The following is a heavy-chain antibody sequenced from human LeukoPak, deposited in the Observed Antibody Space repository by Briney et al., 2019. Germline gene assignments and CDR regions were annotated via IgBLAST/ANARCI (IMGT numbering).Heavy chain of an antibody. CDR2: IIPIFGTA. CDR1: GDTFSSYA. J-gene: IGHJ6*03. CDR3: ARAERITIFGVVTPGYYYYMDV. Sequence: SSVKVSCKASGDTFSSYAICWVPQAPGQGLEWMGGIIPIFGTANYAQKFQGRVTITADESTSTAYMELSSLRSEDTAVYYCARAERITIFGVVTPGYYYYMDVWGKGTTVTVSS. D-gene: IGHD3-3*01. V-gene: IGHV1-69*01.